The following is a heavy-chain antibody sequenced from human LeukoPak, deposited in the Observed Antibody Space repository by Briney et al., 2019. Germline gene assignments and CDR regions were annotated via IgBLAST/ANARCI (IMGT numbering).Heavy chain of an antibody. V-gene: IGHV4-31*03. D-gene: IGHD1-26*01. CDR1: GGSVSRGGYY. Sequence: PSETLSLTCTASGGSVSRGGYYWNWIRQHPGKGLEWIGFTSYSEGTYYNPSLMSRITISVDRSQNQFSLKMRDVTAADTAVYFCATADWESFYFDSWGQGVLVAVSS. CDR2: TSYSEGT. J-gene: IGHJ4*02. CDR3: ATADWESFYFDS.